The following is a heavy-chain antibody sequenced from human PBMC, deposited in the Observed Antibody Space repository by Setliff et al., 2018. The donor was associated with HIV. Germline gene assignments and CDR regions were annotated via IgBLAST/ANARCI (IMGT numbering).Heavy chain of an antibody. J-gene: IGHJ4*02. CDR2: ISGSGDIT. Sequence: GGSLRLSCAASGFTFSSYSMNWVRQAPGKGLEWVSVISGSGDITYYRESVKGRFTISRDNSKNMLFLQMNSLRAEDTAVYYCARGEPTILIEPAAFFDHWGQGTLVTVSS. CDR3: ARGEPTILIEPAAFFDH. V-gene: IGHV3-23*01. CDR1: GFTFSSYS. D-gene: IGHD2-2*01.